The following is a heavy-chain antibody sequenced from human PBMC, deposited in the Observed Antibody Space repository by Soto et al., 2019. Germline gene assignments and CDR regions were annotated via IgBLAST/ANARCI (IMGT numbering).Heavy chain of an antibody. Sequence: PSETLSLTCTVSGGSISSYYWSWIRQPPGKGLEWIGYIYYSGSTNYNPSLKSRVTISVDTSKNQFSLKLSSVTAADTAVYYCARVSIAVARYYYGMDVWGQGTTVTVSS. J-gene: IGHJ6*02. V-gene: IGHV4-59*01. CDR2: IYYSGST. CDR3: ARVSIAVARYYYGMDV. D-gene: IGHD6-19*01. CDR1: GGSISSYY.